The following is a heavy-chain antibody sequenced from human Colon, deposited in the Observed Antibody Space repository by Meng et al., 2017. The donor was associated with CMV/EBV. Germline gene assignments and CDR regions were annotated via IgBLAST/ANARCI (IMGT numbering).Heavy chain of an antibody. V-gene: IGHV3-30-3*01. D-gene: IGHD3-22*01. CDR2: ISYDGSNK. Sequence: GESLKISCAASGFTFSSYAMHWVRQAPGKGLEWVAVISYDGSNKYYADSVKGRFTISRDNSKNTLYLQMNSLRAEDTAVYYCARGGYDSSGYYLVYWGQGTLVTVSS. CDR3: ARGGYDSSGYYLVY. CDR1: GFTFSSYA. J-gene: IGHJ4*02.